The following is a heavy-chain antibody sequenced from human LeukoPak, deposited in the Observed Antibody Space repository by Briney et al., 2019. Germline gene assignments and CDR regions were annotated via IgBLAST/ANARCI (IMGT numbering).Heavy chain of an antibody. J-gene: IGHJ4*02. V-gene: IGHV3-33*01. Sequence: GRSLRLSCAASGFTFSSYGMHWGRQAPGKGLEWVTIIWYDGNNKYYADSLNGRFTISRDNSKNTLYLQINSLRAEDTAVYFCVRDRGSTNYFDYWGQGALVTVSS. D-gene: IGHD3-10*01. CDR3: VRDRGSTNYFDY. CDR1: GFTFSSYG. CDR2: IWYDGNNK.